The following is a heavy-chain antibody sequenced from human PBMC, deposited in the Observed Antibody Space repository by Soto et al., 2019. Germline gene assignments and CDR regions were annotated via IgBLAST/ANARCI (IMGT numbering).Heavy chain of an antibody. D-gene: IGHD5-18*01. Sequence: EVQLVESGGGLVQPGGSLRLSCATSGFSFSGYWIHWVRQAPGKGLVWVSHINGDGSSTNYADSVKGRFTLSRDYAKNTLYLQMNSLRVEDTAVYYCARGGAYIYGPQYDWGQGTLVTVSS. CDR1: GFSFSGYW. CDR2: INGDGSST. CDR3: ARGGAYIYGPQYD. J-gene: IGHJ4*02. V-gene: IGHV3-74*01.